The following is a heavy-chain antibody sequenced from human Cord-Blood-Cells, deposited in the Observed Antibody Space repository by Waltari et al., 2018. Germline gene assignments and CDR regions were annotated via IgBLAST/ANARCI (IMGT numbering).Heavy chain of an antibody. V-gene: IGHV4-34*01. CDR1: GGSLSGYY. Sequence: QVQLQQWGAGTLKPSETLSLTCAVYGGSLSGYYWRWSRQPPGKGLEWIGEINHSGSTNYNPSLKSRVTISVDTSKNQFSLKLSSVTAADTAVYYCARGRDSSGYYDYWGQGTLVTVSS. J-gene: IGHJ4*02. D-gene: IGHD3-22*01. CDR2: INHSGST. CDR3: ARGRDSSGYYDY.